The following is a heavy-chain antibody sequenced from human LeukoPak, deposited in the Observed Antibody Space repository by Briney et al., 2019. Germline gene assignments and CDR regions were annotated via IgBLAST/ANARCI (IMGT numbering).Heavy chain of an antibody. CDR2: ISAYNGNT. Sequence: ASVKVSCKASGYTFTSYGISWVRQAPGQGLEWMGWISAYNGNTNYAQKLQGRVTMTTDTSTSTAYMELRSLRSDDTAVYYCARGIASLCGGDCYSFDYWGQGTLVTVSS. CDR1: GYTFTSYG. D-gene: IGHD2-21*02. CDR3: ARGIASLCGGDCYSFDY. V-gene: IGHV1-18*01. J-gene: IGHJ4*02.